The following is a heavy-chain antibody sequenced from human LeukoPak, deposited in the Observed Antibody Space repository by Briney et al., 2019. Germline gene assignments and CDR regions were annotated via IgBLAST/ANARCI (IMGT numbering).Heavy chain of an antibody. CDR1: GFTFSSYS. J-gene: IGHJ6*02. CDR3: AKGARGYSGYDHYYYGMDV. Sequence: GGSLRLSCAASGFTFSSYSMNWVRQAPGKGLEWVSSISSSSSYIYYADSVKGRFTISRDNAKNSLYLQMNSLRAEDTAVYYCAKGARGYSGYDHYYYGMDVWGQGTTVTVSS. D-gene: IGHD5-12*01. CDR2: ISSSSSYI. V-gene: IGHV3-21*01.